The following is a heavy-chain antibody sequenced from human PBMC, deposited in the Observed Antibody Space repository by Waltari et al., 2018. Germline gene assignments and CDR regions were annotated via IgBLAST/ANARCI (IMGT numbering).Heavy chain of an antibody. J-gene: IGHJ4*02. V-gene: IGHV3-23*01. CDR2: IRASGGST. Sequence: EVQLLESGGGLVQPGGSLRLSCTASGFTFSSYAMSLVRQAPGKGREWVSAIRASGGSTYYADSGKGRFTISRDNSKNTLYLQMNSLRAEDTAVYYCAKEPPSDRYFDYWGQGTLVTVSS. CDR3: AKEPPSDRYFDY. CDR1: GFTFSSYA.